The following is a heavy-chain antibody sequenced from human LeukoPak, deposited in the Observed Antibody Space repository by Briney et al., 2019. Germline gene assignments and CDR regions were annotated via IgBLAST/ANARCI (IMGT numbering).Heavy chain of an antibody. V-gene: IGHV1-2*04. Sequence: ASVKVSCKASGYTFTGYYMHWVRQAPGQGLEWMGWINPNSGGTNYAQKFQGWVTMTRDTSISTAYMELSRLRSDDTAVYYCARSLEWPRSGFDPWGQGTLVTVSS. D-gene: IGHD3-3*01. CDR3: ARSLEWPRSGFDP. CDR2: INPNSGGT. CDR1: GYTFTGYY. J-gene: IGHJ5*02.